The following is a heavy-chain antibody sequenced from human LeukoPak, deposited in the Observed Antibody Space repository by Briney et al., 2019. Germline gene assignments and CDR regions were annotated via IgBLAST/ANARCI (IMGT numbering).Heavy chain of an antibody. CDR1: GFTFSNAW. V-gene: IGHV3-15*01. CDR2: IKSKTDGGTT. J-gene: IGHJ4*02. Sequence: GGSLRLSCAASGFTFSNAWMSWVRQAPGKGLEWVGRIKSKTDGGTTDYAAPVKGRFTISRDDSKNTLDPQMNSLKTEDTAVYYCTTAGKEYYYDNSGYYYNFDYWGQGTLVTVSS. CDR3: TTAGKEYYYDNSGYYYNFDY. D-gene: IGHD3-22*01.